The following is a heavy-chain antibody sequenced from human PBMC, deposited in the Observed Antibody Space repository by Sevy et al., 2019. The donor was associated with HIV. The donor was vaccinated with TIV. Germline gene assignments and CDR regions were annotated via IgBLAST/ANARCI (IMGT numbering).Heavy chain of an antibody. CDR3: ARPYGSGSWEAFDV. J-gene: IGHJ3*01. CDR1: GFSFSSYM. V-gene: IGHV3-21*01. CDR2: ISYSRNYI. D-gene: IGHD3-10*01. Sequence: GGSRRLSCTASGFSFSSYMMNWVRQAPGKGLEWVASISYSRNYIYYADSLKGRFTISRDNAKNSLFLQMNSLRAEDTAVYYCARPYGSGSWEAFDVWGQGTMVTVSS.